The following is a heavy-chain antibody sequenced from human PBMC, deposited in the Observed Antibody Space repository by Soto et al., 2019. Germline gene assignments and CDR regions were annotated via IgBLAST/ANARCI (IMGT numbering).Heavy chain of an antibody. CDR1: GYSFTSYW. V-gene: IGHV5-51*01. J-gene: IGHJ6*02. CDR3: ARHLTAAAGTGWGYYYGMDV. Sequence: GESLKISCKGSGYSFTSYWIGWVRQMPGKGLEWMGIIYPGDSDTRYSPSFQGQVTISADKSISTAYLQWSSLEASDTAMYYCARHLTAAAGTGWGYYYGMDVWGQGTTVTVSS. CDR2: IYPGDSDT. D-gene: IGHD6-13*01.